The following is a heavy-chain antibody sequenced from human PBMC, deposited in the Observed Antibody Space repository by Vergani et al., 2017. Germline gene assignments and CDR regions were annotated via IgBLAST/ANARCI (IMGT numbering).Heavy chain of an antibody. J-gene: IGHJ4*02. CDR1: GYSISSGYY. D-gene: IGHD6-19*01. CDR2: IRSKANSYAT. V-gene: IGHV3-73*01. CDR3: TRPQSSGWFPN. Sequence: VQLQESGPGLVKPSETLSLTCTVSGYSISSGYYWGWIRQPPGKGLEWGGRIRSKANSYATAYAGSVKGRFTISRDDSKNTAYLQMNSLKTEDPAVYYCTRPQSSGWFPNWGQGTLVTVSS.